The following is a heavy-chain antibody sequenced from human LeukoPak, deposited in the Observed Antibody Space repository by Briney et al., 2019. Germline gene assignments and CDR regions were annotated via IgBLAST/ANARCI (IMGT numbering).Heavy chain of an antibody. V-gene: IGHV4-39*01. D-gene: IGHD5-12*01. Sequence: PSETLSLTCTVSGGSISSSSYYWGWIRQPPGKGLEWIGSIYYSGSTYYNPSLKSRVTISVDTSKNQFSLKLSSVTAADTAVYYCARQESGMVATSNQYYFDYWGQRTLVTVSS. CDR2: IYYSGST. CDR3: ARQESGMVATSNQYYFDY. J-gene: IGHJ4*02. CDR1: GGSISSSSYY.